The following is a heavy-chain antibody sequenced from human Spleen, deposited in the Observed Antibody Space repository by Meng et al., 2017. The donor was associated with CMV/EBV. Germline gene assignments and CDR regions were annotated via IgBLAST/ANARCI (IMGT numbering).Heavy chain of an antibody. CDR1: FYTFTTYG. CDR3: ATSGGIGSGTYREYFDY. Sequence: ASVKVSCKASFYTFTTYGISWVRQAPGQGLEWMGWISAYNGNTNYAQELQGRVTMTTDTSTNTAYMELRGLRSDDTAVYYCATSGGIGSGTYREYFDYWGQGTLVIVSS. V-gene: IGHV1-18*01. J-gene: IGHJ4*02. D-gene: IGHD1-26*01. CDR2: ISAYNGNT.